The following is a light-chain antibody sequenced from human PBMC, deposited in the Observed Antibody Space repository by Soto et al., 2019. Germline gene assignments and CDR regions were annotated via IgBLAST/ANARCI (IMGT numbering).Light chain of an antibody. V-gene: IGKV4-1*01. CDR3: QQYYTTPQT. J-gene: IGKJ1*01. CDR2: WAS. CDR1: QSVLYNSNNRNY. Sequence: DIVMTQSPDSLPVSLGERATINCKSSQSVLYNSNNRNYLAWYQHKPGQPPKLLIYWASTRESGVPDRFRGSGSGTDFTLTISSLQAEDVAVYYCQQYYTTPQTFGQGTRVEIK.